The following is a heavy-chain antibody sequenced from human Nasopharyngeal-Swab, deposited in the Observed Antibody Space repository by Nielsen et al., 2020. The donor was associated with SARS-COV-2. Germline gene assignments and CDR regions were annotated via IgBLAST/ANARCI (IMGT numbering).Heavy chain of an antibody. CDR2: IKSKTDGGTT. CDR1: GFTFSNAW. Sequence: GGSLRLSCAASGFTFSNAWMSWVRQAPGKGLEWVGRIKSKTDGGTTDYAAPVKGRFTISRDDSKNTLYLQMNSLKTEDTAVYYCTTDRFYDYVWGSYRPNDYWSQGTLVTVSS. V-gene: IGHV3-15*01. CDR3: TTDRFYDYVWGSYRPNDY. J-gene: IGHJ4*02. D-gene: IGHD3-16*02.